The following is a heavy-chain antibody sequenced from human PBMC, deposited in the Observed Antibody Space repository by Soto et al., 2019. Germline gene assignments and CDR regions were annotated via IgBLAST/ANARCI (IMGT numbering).Heavy chain of an antibody. V-gene: IGHV4-61*01. CDR2: IYYSGST. CDR1: GGSVSSGSYY. J-gene: IGHJ4*02. D-gene: IGHD3-22*01. Sequence: SETLSLTCTVSGGSVSSGSYYWSWIRQPPGKGLECIGYIYYSGSTNYNPSLKSRVTISVDTSKNQFSLKLSSVTAADTAVYYCARDRLIPQMIFDYWGQGTLVIGSS. CDR3: ARDRLIPQMIFDY.